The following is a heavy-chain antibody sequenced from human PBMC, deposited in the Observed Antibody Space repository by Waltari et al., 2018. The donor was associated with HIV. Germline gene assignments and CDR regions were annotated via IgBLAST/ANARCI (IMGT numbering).Heavy chain of an antibody. D-gene: IGHD3-16*01. Sequence: QVQLQESGPGLVKPSETLSLTCTVSDGSVSSGSHYWSWIRQPPGKGLEWIGYIYYSGRTNYNPSLKSRVTRSVDTSKNQFSLKLSSVTAADTAVYYCARKYDSDAFDIWGQGTMVTVSS. J-gene: IGHJ3*02. CDR1: DGSVSSGSHY. CDR2: IYYSGRT. CDR3: ARKYDSDAFDI. V-gene: IGHV4-61*01.